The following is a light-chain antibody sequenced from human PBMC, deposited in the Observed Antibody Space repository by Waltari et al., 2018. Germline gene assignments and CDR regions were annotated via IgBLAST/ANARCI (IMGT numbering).Light chain of an antibody. CDR1: QSLLHSNGYNY. CDR2: LGS. V-gene: IGKV2-28*01. CDR3: MQALQTPYT. J-gene: IGKJ2*01. Sequence: DIVMTQSPLSLLVTPGEPASISCRSSQSLLHSNGYNYLHWYLQKPGQSPQLLIYLGSNRASGVPDRFSGSGSGTDFTLKISRVEAEDVGIYYCMQALQTPYTFGQGTKLEIK.